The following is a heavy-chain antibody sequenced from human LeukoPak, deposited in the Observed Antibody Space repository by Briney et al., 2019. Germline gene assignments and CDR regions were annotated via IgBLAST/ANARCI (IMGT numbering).Heavy chain of an antibody. Sequence: GASVKVSCKASGYTFTSYYMHWVRQAPGQGLEWMGGIIPIFGTANYAQKFQGRVTITADKSTSTAYMELRSLRSDDTAVYYCARDSRRRPYYYDSSGYYSYWGQGTLVTVSS. J-gene: IGHJ4*02. D-gene: IGHD3-22*01. CDR2: IIPIFGTA. V-gene: IGHV1-69*06. CDR3: ARDSRRRPYYYDSSGYYSY. CDR1: GYTFTSYY.